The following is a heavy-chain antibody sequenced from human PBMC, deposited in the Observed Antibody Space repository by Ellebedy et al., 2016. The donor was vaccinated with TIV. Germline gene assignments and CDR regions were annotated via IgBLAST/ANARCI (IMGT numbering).Heavy chain of an antibody. CDR3: ARVPRDSSGYYQIDY. J-gene: IGHJ4*02. D-gene: IGHD3-22*01. CDR2: IYTSGST. V-gene: IGHV4-4*07. CDR1: GGSISSYY. Sequence: SETLSLXXTVSGGSISSYYWSWIRQPAGKGLEWIGRIYTSGSTNYNPSLKSRVTMSVDTSKNQFSLKLSSVTAADTAVYYCARVPRDSSGYYQIDYWGQGTLVTVSS.